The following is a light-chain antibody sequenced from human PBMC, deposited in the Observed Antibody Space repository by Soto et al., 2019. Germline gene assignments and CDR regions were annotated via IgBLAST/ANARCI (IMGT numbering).Light chain of an antibody. V-gene: IGKV3-15*01. CDR3: QQYTYWPRT. CDR2: GAS. J-gene: IGKJ1*01. Sequence: EIVMTQSPATLSVSPGERATLSCRASQSVGANLAWYQQKPGQAPRLLIYGASTRAAGISPRFSGGGSGTEFTLTISSLQYEDFGVYYCQQYTYWPRTFGPGTKVGIK. CDR1: QSVGAN.